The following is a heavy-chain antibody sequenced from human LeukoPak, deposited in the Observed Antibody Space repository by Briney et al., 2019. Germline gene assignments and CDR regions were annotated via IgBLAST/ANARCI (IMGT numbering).Heavy chain of an antibody. CDR1: GGTFSSYT. CDR3: ARDCSSTSCYLY. Sequence: SVKVSCKASGGTFSSYTISWVRQAPGQGLEWMGRIIPILGIANYAQKFQGRVTITADESTSTAYMELSSLRSEDTAVYYCARDCSSTSCYLYWGQGTLVTVSS. J-gene: IGHJ4*02. D-gene: IGHD2-2*01. V-gene: IGHV1-69*04. CDR2: IIPILGIA.